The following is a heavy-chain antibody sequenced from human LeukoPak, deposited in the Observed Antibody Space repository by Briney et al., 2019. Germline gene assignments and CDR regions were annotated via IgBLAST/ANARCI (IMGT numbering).Heavy chain of an antibody. J-gene: IGHJ4*02. V-gene: IGHV1-2*02. Sequence: ASVKVSCKASGYTFTGYYMHWVRQAPGQGLEWMGWINPNSGGTNYAQKFQGRVTMTRDTSISTAYMELSRLRSDDTAVYYCARSFGSPRGMFYSSGFYYFDCWGQGTLVTVSS. CDR3: ARSFGSPRGMFYSSGFYYFDC. CDR1: GYTFTGYY. CDR2: INPNSGGT. D-gene: IGHD6-19*01.